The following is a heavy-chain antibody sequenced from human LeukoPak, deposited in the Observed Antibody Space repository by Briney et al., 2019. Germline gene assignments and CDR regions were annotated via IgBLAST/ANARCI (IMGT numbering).Heavy chain of an antibody. V-gene: IGHV3-30*18. CDR1: GFTLSTYG. CDR3: AKDLGRLGYCSGGSCLSFDY. CDR2: ISYDGNSK. Sequence: PGGSLRLSCAASGFTLSTYGMHWVRQAPGKGLEWVTMISYDGNSKQYADLVKGRFTISRDNSKNTLYLQMNSLRTEDTAVYHCAKDLGRLGYCSGGSCLSFDYWGQGTLVTVSS. D-gene: IGHD2-15*01. J-gene: IGHJ4*02.